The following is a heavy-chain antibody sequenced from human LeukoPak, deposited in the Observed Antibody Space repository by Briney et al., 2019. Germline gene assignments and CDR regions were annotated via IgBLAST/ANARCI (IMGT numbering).Heavy chain of an antibody. Sequence: SETLSLTCTVSGGSISSSSYYWGWIRQPPGKGLEWIGSIYYSGSTYYNPSLKSRVTISVDTSKNQFSLKLSSVTAADTAVYYCARDSVQRWFDYWGQGTLVTVSS. J-gene: IGHJ4*02. CDR2: IYYSGST. CDR1: GGSISSSSYY. V-gene: IGHV4-39*07. D-gene: IGHD2-15*01. CDR3: ARDSVQRWFDY.